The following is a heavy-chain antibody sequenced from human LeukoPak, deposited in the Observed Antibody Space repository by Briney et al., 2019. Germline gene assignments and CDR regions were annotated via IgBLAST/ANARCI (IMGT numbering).Heavy chain of an antibody. CDR1: GFTFSSYW. V-gene: IGHV3-7*01. J-gene: IGHJ6*03. D-gene: IGHD2-2*01. Sequence: PGGSLKLSCAASGFTFSSYWMSWVRQAPGKGLEWVANIKQDGSEKYYVDSVKGRFTISRDNAKNSLYLQMNSLRAEDTAVYYCARDKRPAGYYYMDVWGKGTTVTVSS. CDR2: IKQDGSEK. CDR3: ARDKRPAGYYYMDV.